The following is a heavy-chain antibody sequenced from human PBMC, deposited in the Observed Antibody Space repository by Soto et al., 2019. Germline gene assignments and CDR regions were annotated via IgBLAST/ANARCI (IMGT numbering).Heavy chain of an antibody. J-gene: IGHJ4*02. D-gene: IGHD2-15*01. V-gene: IGHV3-30*18. CDR3: ANILDFDY. Sequence: GGSLRLSCAASGFTFSSYGMHWVRQAPGKGLEWVAVISYDGSNKYYADSVKGRFTISRDNSKNTLYLQMNSLRAEDTAVYYCANILDFDYWGQGTLVTVSS. CDR2: ISYDGSNK. CDR1: GFTFSSYG.